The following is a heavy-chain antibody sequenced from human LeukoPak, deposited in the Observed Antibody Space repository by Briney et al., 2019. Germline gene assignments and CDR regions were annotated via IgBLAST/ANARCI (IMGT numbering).Heavy chain of an antibody. CDR3: ARDWYYYDRSGRDY. CDR1: GGSISSSNW. V-gene: IGHV4-4*02. J-gene: IGHJ4*02. Sequence: SETLSLTCAVSGGSISSSNWWSWVRQPPGKGLEWIGEIYHSGSTNYNPSLKSRVTISVDKSKNQFSLKLSSVTAADTAVYYCARDWYYYDRSGRDYWGQGTLVTVSS. CDR2: IYHSGST. D-gene: IGHD3-22*01.